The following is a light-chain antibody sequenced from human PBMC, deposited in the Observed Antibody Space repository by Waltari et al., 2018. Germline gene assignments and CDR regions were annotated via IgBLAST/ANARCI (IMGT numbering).Light chain of an antibody. CDR3: SSYTSSSSYV. V-gene: IGLV2-14*03. CDR2: DVT. J-gene: IGLJ1*01. CDR1: SSDVGGYNF. Sequence: QSALTQPASVSGSPGRSITISCTGTSSDVGGYNFVSWYQQHPGKAPKFMIYDVTNQPAGVSNRFSGSKAGNTASLTISGLQAEDEADYYCSSYTSSSSYVFGIGTKVTVL.